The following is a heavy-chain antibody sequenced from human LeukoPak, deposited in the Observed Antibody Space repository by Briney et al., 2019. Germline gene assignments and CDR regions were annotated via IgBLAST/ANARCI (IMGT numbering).Heavy chain of an antibody. CDR3: TADTFDSSGYSCDH. CDR2: ISSSGSTI. V-gene: IGHV3-11*01. J-gene: IGHJ4*02. Sequence: GGSLRLSCAASGFTFSSYAMSWIRQAPGKGLEWVSYISSSGSTIYYADSVKGRFTISRDNAKNTLYLQMNSLKIEDTAVYYCTADTFDSSGYSCDHWGQGTQVTVSS. D-gene: IGHD3-22*01. CDR1: GFTFSSYA.